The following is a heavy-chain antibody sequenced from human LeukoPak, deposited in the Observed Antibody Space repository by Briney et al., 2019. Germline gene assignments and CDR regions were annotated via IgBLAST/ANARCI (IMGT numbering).Heavy chain of an antibody. CDR3: ARGGYYYAVFDY. J-gene: IGHJ4*02. V-gene: IGHV3-48*03. Sequence: GGSLRLSCAASEFTFNNHDMHWVRQAPGKGLEWVSYISSSGSTIYYADSVKGRFTISRDNAKNSLYLQMNSLRAEDTAVYYCARGGYYYAVFDYWGQGTLVTVSS. CDR2: ISSSGSTI. D-gene: IGHD3-22*01. CDR1: EFTFNNHD.